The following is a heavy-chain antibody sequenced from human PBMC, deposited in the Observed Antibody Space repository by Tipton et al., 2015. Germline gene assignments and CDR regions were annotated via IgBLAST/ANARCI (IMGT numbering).Heavy chain of an antibody. V-gene: IGHV4-59*02. CDR2: IQYSGST. CDR1: SDSVSKYY. Sequence: TLSLTCSVSSDSVSKYYWSWIRQPPGKELEWIGYIQYSGSTNYNPSLKSRVTISVDTSKTQFSLKVSSVTAADTAVYYCARGHYVSRMDVWGQGTTVTVSS. CDR3: ARGHYVSRMDV. J-gene: IGHJ6*02. D-gene: IGHD3-10*01.